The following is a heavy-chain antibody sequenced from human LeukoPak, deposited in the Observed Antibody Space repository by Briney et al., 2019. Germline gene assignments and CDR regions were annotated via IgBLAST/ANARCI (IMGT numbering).Heavy chain of an antibody. CDR1: GYTFTDYY. V-gene: IGHV1-2*02. Sequence: ASVKVSCKASGYTFTDYYLYWVRQAPGHGLEWMGWSSPHSGGTNYAQKFQGRVTMTRDTSISTAYMELSRLRSDDTAVYYCARDRIRGYSYATPGLWGQGTLVTVST. D-gene: IGHD5-18*01. J-gene: IGHJ4*02. CDR2: SSPHSGGT. CDR3: ARDRIRGYSYATPGL.